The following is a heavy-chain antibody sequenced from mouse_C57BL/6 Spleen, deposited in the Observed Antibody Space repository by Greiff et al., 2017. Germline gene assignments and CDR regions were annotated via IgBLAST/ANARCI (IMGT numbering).Heavy chain of an antibody. CDR2: ISYDGSN. Sequence: DVKLQASGPGLVKPSQSLSLTCSVPGYSITSGYYWHWIRQFPGNKLEWMGYISYDGSNNYNPSLKNRISITRDTSKNQLFLKLNSVTTEDTATYYCATSFYYSNYVREMDYWGQGTSVTVSS. V-gene: IGHV3-6*01. CDR3: ATSFYYSNYVREMDY. D-gene: IGHD2-5*01. CDR1: GYSITSGYY. J-gene: IGHJ4*01.